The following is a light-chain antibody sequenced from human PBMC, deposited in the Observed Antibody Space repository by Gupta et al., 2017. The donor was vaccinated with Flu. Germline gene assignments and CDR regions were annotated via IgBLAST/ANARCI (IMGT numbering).Light chain of an antibody. Sequence: GTSSDVGGHKYVSWYQHHPGKAPKLIIYEVTDRPSGAFIRFSGSKSGNTASLTISGLQADDEAHYYCNSTVSTSTPWVFGGGTQLTAL. J-gene: IGLJ3*02. V-gene: IGLV2-14*01. CDR1: SSDVGGHKY. CDR3: NSTVSTSTPWV. CDR2: EVT.